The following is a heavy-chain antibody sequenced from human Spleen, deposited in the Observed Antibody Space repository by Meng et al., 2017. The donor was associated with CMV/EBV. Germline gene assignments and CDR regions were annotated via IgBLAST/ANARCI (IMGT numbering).Heavy chain of an antibody. V-gene: IGHV1-2*02. J-gene: IGHJ4*02. D-gene: IGHD3-22*01. CDR1: GYTFAGHY. Sequence: ASVKVSCKASGYTFAGHYLHWVRQAPGQGLEWMAWINPNSGDTKYAQRFQGRVTMTRDTSINTAYMELSSLRSDDTAVYYCARDAGPYWYDRSGRYQGSYFDDWGQGTLVTVSS. CDR2: INPNSGDT. CDR3: ARDAGPYWYDRSGRYQGSYFDD.